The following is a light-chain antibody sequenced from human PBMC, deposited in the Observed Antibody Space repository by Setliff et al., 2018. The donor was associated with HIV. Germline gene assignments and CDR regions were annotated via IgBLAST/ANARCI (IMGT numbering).Light chain of an antibody. CDR3: SSYVASVTSPYV. Sequence: QSALAQPASVSASLGQSITITCTGTNRDVGGYDRVSWYQQSPGAAPKLVIFEVTNRPSGVPDRFSGSKSGNTASLTISGLQAADEADYFCSSYVASVTSPYVFGTGTKV. CDR2: EVT. J-gene: IGLJ1*01. V-gene: IGLV2-18*02. CDR1: NRDVGGYDR.